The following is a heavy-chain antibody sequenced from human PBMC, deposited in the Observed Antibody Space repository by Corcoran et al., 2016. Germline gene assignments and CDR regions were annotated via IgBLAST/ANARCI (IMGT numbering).Heavy chain of an antibody. CDR2: ISSSSSYI. J-gene: IGHJ6*02. CDR3: ARDRGPAAPV. Sequence: EVQLVESGGGLVKPGGSLRLSCAASGFTFSSYSMNWVRQAPGKGLEWVSSISSSSSYIYYADSVKGRFTISGDNAKNSLYLQMNSLRAEDTAVYYCARDRGPAAPVWGQGTTVTVSS. CDR1: GFTFSSYS. D-gene: IGHD2-2*01. V-gene: IGHV3-21*04.